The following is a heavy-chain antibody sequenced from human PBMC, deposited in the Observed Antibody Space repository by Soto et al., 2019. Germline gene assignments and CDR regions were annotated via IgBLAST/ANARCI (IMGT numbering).Heavy chain of an antibody. V-gene: IGHV4-59*01. Sequence: SETLSLTCTVSGGSISSYYWSWIRQPPGKGLEWIGYIYYSGSTNYNPSLKSRVTISVDTSKNQFSLKLSSVTAADTAVYYCARGRSGWFDPWGQGTLVTVS. CDR2: IYYSGST. CDR1: GGSISSYY. J-gene: IGHJ5*02. CDR3: ARGRSGWFDP.